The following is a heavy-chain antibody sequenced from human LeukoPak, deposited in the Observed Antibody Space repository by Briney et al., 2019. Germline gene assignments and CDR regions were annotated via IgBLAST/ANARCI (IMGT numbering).Heavy chain of an antibody. D-gene: IGHD6-19*01. J-gene: IGHJ4*02. CDR3: AKSSVAGPFDY. Sequence: GGSLRLSCAASGFTVSSSYMSWVRQAPGKGLEWVSVIYSGGKAYYADSVKGRFTISRDNSKNTLYLQMNSLRAEDTAVYYCAKSSVAGPFDYWGQGTLVTVSS. CDR2: IYSGGKA. CDR1: GFTVSSSY. V-gene: IGHV3-53*05.